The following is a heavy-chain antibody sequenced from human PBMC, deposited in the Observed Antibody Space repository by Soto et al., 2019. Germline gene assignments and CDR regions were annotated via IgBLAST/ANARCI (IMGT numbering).Heavy chain of an antibody. J-gene: IGHJ6*02. CDR1: GGSISSHY. Sequence: SETLSLTCTVSGGSISSHYWSWVRQAPGKGLEWIGRIYYRGSTSYNPSLRSRSTISVDTSNNQFSLKLNSVTTADTAVYYCARDGREASGMDVWGQGTKVTVSS. V-gene: IGHV4-59*11. D-gene: IGHD1-26*01. CDR3: ARDGREASGMDV. CDR2: IYYRGST.